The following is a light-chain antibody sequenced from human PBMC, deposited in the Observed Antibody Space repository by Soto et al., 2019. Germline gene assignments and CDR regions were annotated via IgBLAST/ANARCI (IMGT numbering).Light chain of an antibody. J-gene: IGLJ1*01. V-gene: IGLV2-8*01. Sequence: QSVLTKPPSAYGSPGQSVTISCTGTSSDVGGYNYVSWYQHHPGKAPKLMIYDVSKRPSGVPDRFSGSKSGNTASLTVSGLQAEDEADYYCSSYAGSNNYVFGTGTKVT. CDR3: SSYAGSNNYV. CDR1: SSDVGGYNY. CDR2: DVS.